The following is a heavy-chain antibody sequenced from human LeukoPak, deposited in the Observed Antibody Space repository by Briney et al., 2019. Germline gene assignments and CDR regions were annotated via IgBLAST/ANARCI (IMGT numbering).Heavy chain of an antibody. D-gene: IGHD3-16*01. Sequence: SETLSLTCAVYGGSFSGYYWSWIRQPPGKGLEWIGEINHSGSTNYNPSLKSRVTISVDTPKNQFSLKLSSVTAADTAVYYCARRLRHLFDYWGQGTLVTVSS. CDR1: GGSFSGYY. J-gene: IGHJ4*02. CDR2: INHSGST. CDR3: ARRLRHLFDY. V-gene: IGHV4-34*01.